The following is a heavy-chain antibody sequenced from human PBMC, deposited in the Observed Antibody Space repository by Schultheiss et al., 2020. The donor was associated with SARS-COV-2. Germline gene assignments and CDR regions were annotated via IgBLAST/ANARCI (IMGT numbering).Heavy chain of an antibody. D-gene: IGHD2-8*01. J-gene: IGHJ1*01. CDR2: ISGSGGST. V-gene: IGHV3-23*01. Sequence: GGSLRLSCTASGFTFGDYAMSWFRQAPGKGLEWVSAISGSGGSTYYADSVKGRFTISRDNSMDTLYLQMNSLRAEDTAVYYCARVGRDCSHGVCYNAEYFQYWGQGTLVTVAS. CDR3: ARVGRDCSHGVCYNAEYFQY. CDR1: GFTFGDYA.